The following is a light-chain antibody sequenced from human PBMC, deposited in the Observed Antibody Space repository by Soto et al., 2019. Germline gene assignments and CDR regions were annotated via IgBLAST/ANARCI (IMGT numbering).Light chain of an antibody. V-gene: IGKV3-15*01. Sequence: EIVMTQSPATLSVSPGERATLSCRASQSVGSSLAWYQQKPGQAPRLLIYGASTRATGIPATFSGRWSGTEFTITISILQDDVVAVYYCQQYNGSPLTFGEGTQLEIK. CDR3: QQYNGSPLT. CDR2: GAS. CDR1: QSVGSS. J-gene: IGKJ4*01.